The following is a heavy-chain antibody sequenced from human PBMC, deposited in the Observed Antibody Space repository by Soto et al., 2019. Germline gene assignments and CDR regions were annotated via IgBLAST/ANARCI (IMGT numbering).Heavy chain of an antibody. D-gene: IGHD1-26*01. CDR3: ASGAANDAFDI. J-gene: IGHJ3*02. Sequence: QVQLVESGGGVVQPGRSLRLSCAASGFTFSSYGMHWVRQAPGKGLEWVAVIWYDGSNKYYADSVKGRFTISRDNSKNSLNQQMNSLRAEDTAVYYCASGAANDAFDIWGQGTMVTVSS. V-gene: IGHV3-33*01. CDR2: IWYDGSNK. CDR1: GFTFSSYG.